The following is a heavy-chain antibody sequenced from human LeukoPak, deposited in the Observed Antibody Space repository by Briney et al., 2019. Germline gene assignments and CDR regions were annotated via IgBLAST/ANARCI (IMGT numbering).Heavy chain of an antibody. CDR1: GGSISSSSYY. J-gene: IGHJ4*02. Sequence: PSETLSLTCTVSGGSISSSSYYWGWIRQPPGKGLEWIGSIYYSGSTYYNPSLKSRVTISVDTSKNQFSLKLSSVTAADTAVYYCARVVVGLIDYWGQGTLVTVSS. V-gene: IGHV4-39*07. D-gene: IGHD2-15*01. CDR2: IYYSGST. CDR3: ARVVVGLIDY.